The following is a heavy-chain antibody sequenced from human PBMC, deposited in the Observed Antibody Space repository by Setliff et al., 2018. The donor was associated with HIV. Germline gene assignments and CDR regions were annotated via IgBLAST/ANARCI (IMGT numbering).Heavy chain of an antibody. Sequence: PSETLSLTCYVTDDPISSYYWSWVRQPAGKGLEWVGRLYVSGDTNYNPSLKSRVTISIDTSKNQFSLRLTSVTAADTAVYYCSRYYFGSASRNFYQFMDVWGKGTTVTV. CDR3: SRYYFGSASRNFYQFMDV. J-gene: IGHJ6*03. V-gene: IGHV4-4*07. CDR2: LYVSGDT. D-gene: IGHD3-10*01. CDR1: DDPISSYY.